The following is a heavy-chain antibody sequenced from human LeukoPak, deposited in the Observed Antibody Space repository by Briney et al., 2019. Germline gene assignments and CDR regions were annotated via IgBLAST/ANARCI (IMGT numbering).Heavy chain of an antibody. V-gene: IGHV3-30*03. Sequence: GGSLRLSRAPSGSTFSRHGMHWVRQAPGKGLEWVAIISNDGSRKYYAHSVEGRFTISRDNSKNTLYLQMDSLRAEDTAVYYCARDRAWNYFDYWGQGTLVTVSS. CDR2: ISNDGSRK. J-gene: IGHJ4*02. CDR1: GSTFSRHG. D-gene: IGHD3-3*01. CDR3: ARDRAWNYFDY.